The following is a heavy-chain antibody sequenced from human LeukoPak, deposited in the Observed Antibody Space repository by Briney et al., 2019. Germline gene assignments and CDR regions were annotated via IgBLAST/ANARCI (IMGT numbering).Heavy chain of an antibody. D-gene: IGHD3-3*01. CDR3: AREVGARVRFLGRHIHYFDY. J-gene: IGHJ4*02. CDR2: ISAYNGNT. CDR1: GYTFTSYG. V-gene: IGHV1-18*01. Sequence: ASVKVSCKASGYTFTSYGISWVRQAPGQGLEWMGWISAYNGNTNYAQKLQGRVTMTTDTSTSTAYMELRSLRSDDTAVYYCAREVGARVRFLGRHIHYFDYWGQGTLVTVSS.